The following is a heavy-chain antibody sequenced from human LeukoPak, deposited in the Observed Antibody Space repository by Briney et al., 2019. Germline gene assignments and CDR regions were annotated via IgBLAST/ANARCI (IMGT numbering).Heavy chain of an antibody. D-gene: IGHD5-18*01. CDR3: ARSEYSYGADAFDI. CDR1: GGSISSYY. V-gene: IGHV4-59*01. Sequence: SETLSLTCTVSGGSISSYYWSWIRQPPGKGLEWIGYIYYTGSTGYNPSLKSRVSISVDTSKNQFSLRLSSVTAADTAVYYCARSEYSYGADAFDIWGQGTMVTVSS. CDR2: IYYTGST. J-gene: IGHJ3*02.